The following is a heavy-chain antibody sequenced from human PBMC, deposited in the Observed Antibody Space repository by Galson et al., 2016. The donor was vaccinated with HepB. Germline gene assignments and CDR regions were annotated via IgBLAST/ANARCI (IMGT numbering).Heavy chain of an antibody. D-gene: IGHD2-2*01. V-gene: IGHV5-51*01. CDR1: GYRFTTYW. J-gene: IGHJ2*01. Sequence: QSGAEVKKPGESLKISCKGSGYRFTTYWIGWVRQMPGKGLEWMGVIYPGDSNTRYSPSFQGPVTIPVDKSISTAYLQWSSLKASDTAMYYCAREGRYCTSTSCYGCWYFDLWGRGTLVTVSS. CDR3: AREGRYCTSTSCYGCWYFDL. CDR2: IYPGDSNT.